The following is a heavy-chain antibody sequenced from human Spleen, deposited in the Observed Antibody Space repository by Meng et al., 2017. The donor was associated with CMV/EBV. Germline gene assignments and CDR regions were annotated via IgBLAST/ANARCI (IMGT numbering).Heavy chain of an antibody. Sequence: ETLSLTCAASGFTFSSYWMSWVRQAPGKGLEWVANIKPDGSEKHYADSVKGQFTISRDNAENTLYLQMDSLSTEDTAMYYCARDVTEGYDFWSGYRGDWFDPWGQGTLVTVSS. CDR1: GFTFSSYW. D-gene: IGHD3-3*01. CDR2: IKPDGSEK. V-gene: IGHV3-7*01. J-gene: IGHJ5*02. CDR3: ARDVTEGYDFWSGYRGDWFDP.